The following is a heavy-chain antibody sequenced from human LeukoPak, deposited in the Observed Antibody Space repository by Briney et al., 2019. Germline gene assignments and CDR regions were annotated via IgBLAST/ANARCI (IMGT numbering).Heavy chain of an antibody. CDR1: GYTFTSFG. CDR3: ARDVRYSRGWNRFDY. J-gene: IGHJ4*02. CDR2: ISAYNGNT. D-gene: IGHD6-19*01. V-gene: IGHV1-18*01. Sequence: ASVKVSCKASGYTFTSFGFSWVRQAPGQGLEWMGWISAYNGNTNYAQKFQGRVTMTTDTSTSTAYMELRSLRSDDTAVYYCARDVRYSRGWNRFDYWGQGTLVTVSS.